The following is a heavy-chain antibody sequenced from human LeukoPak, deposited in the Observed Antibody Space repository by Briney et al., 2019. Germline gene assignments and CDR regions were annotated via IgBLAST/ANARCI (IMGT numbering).Heavy chain of an antibody. Sequence: ASVKVSCKASGYTFTSYDINWVRQAPGQGLEWMGRTIPILGIVNYAQKFQGRVTITADKSTSTAYMELSSLRSEDTAVYYCARGRLSYYDSSGDYYYYYGMDVWGQGTTVAVSS. CDR2: TIPILGIV. D-gene: IGHD3-22*01. V-gene: IGHV1-69*04. CDR1: GYTFTSYD. CDR3: ARGRLSYYDSSGDYYYYYGMDV. J-gene: IGHJ6*02.